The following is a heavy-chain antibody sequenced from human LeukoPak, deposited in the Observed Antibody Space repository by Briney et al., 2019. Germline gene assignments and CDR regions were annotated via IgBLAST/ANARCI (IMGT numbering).Heavy chain of an antibody. CDR3: ARVRIAVAGSRHFDY. V-gene: IGHV3-23*01. CDR2: ISASGGST. J-gene: IGHJ4*02. D-gene: IGHD6-19*01. CDR1: GFTFSSSA. Sequence: PGGSLRLSCAASGFTFSSSAMSWVRQVPGKGLEWVSGISASGGSTYYADSVRGRFTISRDNSKNTLYLQMNSLRAEDTAVYYCARVRIAVAGSRHFDYWGQGTLVTVSS.